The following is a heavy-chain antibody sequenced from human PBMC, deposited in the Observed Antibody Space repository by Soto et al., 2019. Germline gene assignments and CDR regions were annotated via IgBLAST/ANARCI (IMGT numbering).Heavy chain of an antibody. CDR3: AKGMGQRMPVAGKVDH. CDR2: ISGGGAST. Sequence: GGSLRLSCAASGFTFSTYAMSWVRQAPGKGLEWVSAISGGGASTYYADSVKGRFTIFRDNSKNTLNLQMNSLRVEDTAIYYCAKGMGQRMPVAGKVDHWGQGTLVTVSS. CDR1: GFTFSTYA. D-gene: IGHD6-19*01. J-gene: IGHJ4*02. V-gene: IGHV3-23*01.